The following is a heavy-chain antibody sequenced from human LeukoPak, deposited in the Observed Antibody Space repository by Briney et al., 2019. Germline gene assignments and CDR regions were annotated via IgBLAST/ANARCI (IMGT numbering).Heavy chain of an antibody. V-gene: IGHV4-34*01. Sequence: SETLSLTCAVYGGSFSGYYWSWIRQPPGKGLEWIGEINHSGSTNYNPSLKSRVTISVDMSKNQFSLKLSSVTAADTAVYYCARGTRRSSRPRPTYYYYYMDVWGKGTTVTVSS. D-gene: IGHD6-13*01. CDR2: INHSGST. CDR1: GGSFSGYY. J-gene: IGHJ6*03. CDR3: ARGTRRSSRPRPTYYYYYMDV.